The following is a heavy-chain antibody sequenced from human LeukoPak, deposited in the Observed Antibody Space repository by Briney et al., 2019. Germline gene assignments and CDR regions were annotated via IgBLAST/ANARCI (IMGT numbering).Heavy chain of an antibody. CDR3: ARDNYGMDV. CDR1: GYTLTELS. Sequence: ASVKVSCKVSGYTLTELSMHWVRQAPGQGLEWMGIINPSGGSTSYAQKFQGRVTMTRDTSTSTVYMELSSLRSEDTAVYYCARDNYGMDVWGQGTTVTVSS. V-gene: IGHV1-46*01. CDR2: INPSGGST. J-gene: IGHJ6*02.